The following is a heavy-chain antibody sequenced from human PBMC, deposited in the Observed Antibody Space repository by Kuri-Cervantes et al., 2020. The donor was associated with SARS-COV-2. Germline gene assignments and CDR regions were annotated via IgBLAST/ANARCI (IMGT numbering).Heavy chain of an antibody. J-gene: IGHJ4*02. CDR2: ISSSGSTI. D-gene: IGHD3-9*01. Sequence: GESLKISCAASGFTFSDYYMSWIRQAPGKGLEWVSYISSSGSTIYYADSVKGRFTISRDNAKNSLYLQMNSLRAEDTAVYYCANLYDIFSYWGQGTLVTVSS. V-gene: IGHV3-11*04. CDR3: ANLYDIFSY. CDR1: GFTFSDYY.